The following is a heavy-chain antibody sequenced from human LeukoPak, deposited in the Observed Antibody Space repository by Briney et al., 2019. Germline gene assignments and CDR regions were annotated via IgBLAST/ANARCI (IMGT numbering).Heavy chain of an antibody. J-gene: IGHJ4*02. CDR3: TTDLQARGYSSRMI. CDR2: IKSKTDGGTT. V-gene: IGHV3-15*01. CDR1: GFTFSNAW. D-gene: IGHD6-13*01. Sequence: GGSLRLSCAASGFTFSNAWMGWVRQAPGKGLEWVGRIKSKTDGGTTDYAAPVKGRFTISRDDSKNTLYLQMNSLKTEDTAVYYCTTDLQARGYSSRMIWGQGALVTVSS.